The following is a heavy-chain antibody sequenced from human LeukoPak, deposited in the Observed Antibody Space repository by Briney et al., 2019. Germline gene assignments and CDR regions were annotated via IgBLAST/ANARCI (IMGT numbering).Heavy chain of an antibody. J-gene: IGHJ6*03. CDR2: INHSGST. D-gene: IGHD3-3*01. Sequence: NPSETLSLTCAVYGGSFCGYYWSWIRQPPGKGLEWIGEINHSGSTNYNPSLKSRVTISVDTSKNQFSLKLSSVTAADTAVYYCARRFYYYYYMDVWGKGTTVTVSS. V-gene: IGHV4-34*01. CDR3: ARRFYYYYYMDV. CDR1: GGSFCGYY.